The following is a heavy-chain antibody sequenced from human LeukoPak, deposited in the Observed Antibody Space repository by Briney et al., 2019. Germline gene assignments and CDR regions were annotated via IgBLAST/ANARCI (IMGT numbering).Heavy chain of an antibody. CDR2: INPDSDDT. Sequence: ASVKVSCKASGYTFTGYYMHWVRQAPGQGLEWMGWINPDSDDTHYAQRFQGRVTMTRDTSILTAYMELSRLRSDDTAVYYCASGVDNSHFDYWGQGTLVTVSS. CDR1: GYTFTGYY. J-gene: IGHJ4*02. CDR3: ASGVDNSHFDY. V-gene: IGHV1-2*02. D-gene: IGHD3-3*01.